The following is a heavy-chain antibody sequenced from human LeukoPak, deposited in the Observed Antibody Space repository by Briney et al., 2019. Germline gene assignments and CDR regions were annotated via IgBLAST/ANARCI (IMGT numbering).Heavy chain of an antibody. D-gene: IGHD1-26*01. Sequence: ASVKVSCKASGYRFSGNYIHWVRQAPGQGLEWMAWINPNSGDTNYAQKFQGRFTVTRDTSISTVYMELSRLRYDDTAIYYCAGGREVPGFDPWGQGNLVNVFS. CDR1: GYRFSGNY. V-gene: IGHV1-2*02. J-gene: IGHJ5*02. CDR2: INPNSGDT. CDR3: AGGREVPGFDP.